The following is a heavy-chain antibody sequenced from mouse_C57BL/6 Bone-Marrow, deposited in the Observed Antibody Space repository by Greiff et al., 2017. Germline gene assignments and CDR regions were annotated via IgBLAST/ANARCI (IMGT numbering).Heavy chain of an antibody. D-gene: IGHD2-4*01. CDR2: IDPENGDT. CDR3: TTGDYDGFTY. J-gene: IGHJ3*01. Sequence: EVQLQQSGPELVRPGASVKLSCTASGFNIKDAYMHWVNQRPEQGLEWIGWIDPENGDTESASQFQGKSTITADTSSNTAYLQISSLTSENTAVYSCTTGDYDGFTYWGQGTLVTVSA. V-gene: IGHV14-4*01. CDR1: GFNIKDAY.